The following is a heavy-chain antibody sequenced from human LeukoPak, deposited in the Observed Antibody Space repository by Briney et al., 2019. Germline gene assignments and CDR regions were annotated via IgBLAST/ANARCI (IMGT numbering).Heavy chain of an antibody. CDR1: GFTFSNYG. V-gene: IGHV3-23*01. CDR3: AKIYGSTTHYYFDL. CDR2: SSDTGGRT. J-gene: IGHJ2*01. D-gene: IGHD5/OR15-5a*01. Sequence: GSLRLSCAASGFTFSNYGMNWVRQAPGKGLEWVSGSSDTGGRTYYADSVKGRFSISRDNSKNTLSLHMNSLRAEDTAVYYCAKIYGSTTHYYFDLWGRGTLVTVSS.